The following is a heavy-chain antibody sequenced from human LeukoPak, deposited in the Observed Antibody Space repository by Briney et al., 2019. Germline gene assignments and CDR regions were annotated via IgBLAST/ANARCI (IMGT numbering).Heavy chain of an antibody. J-gene: IGHJ6*02. CDR1: GFTFTSYS. V-gene: IGHV3-74*01. CDR3: VREDYGDYRPDV. D-gene: IGHD4-17*01. Sequence: GGSLRLSCAASGFTFTSYSMYWVRQAPGKGLVWVSRINTDGSTTRYTDSAKGRFTISRDNAKNTLYLQMNSLRAEDTAVYYCVREDYGDYRPDVWGQGTSVTVSS. CDR2: INTDGSTT.